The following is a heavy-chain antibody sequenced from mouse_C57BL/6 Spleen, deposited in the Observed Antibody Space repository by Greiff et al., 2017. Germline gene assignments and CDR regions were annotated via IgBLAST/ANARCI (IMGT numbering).Heavy chain of an antibody. J-gene: IGHJ3*01. Sequence: QVQLQQSGAELVRPGTSVKVSCKASGYAFTNYLIEWVKQRPGQGLEWIGVINPGSGGTNYNEKFKGKATLTANKSSSTAYMQLSSLTSEDSAVYCCARQEEGFAYWGQGTLVTVSA. V-gene: IGHV1-54*01. CDR3: ARQEEGFAY. CDR1: GYAFTNYL. CDR2: INPGSGGT.